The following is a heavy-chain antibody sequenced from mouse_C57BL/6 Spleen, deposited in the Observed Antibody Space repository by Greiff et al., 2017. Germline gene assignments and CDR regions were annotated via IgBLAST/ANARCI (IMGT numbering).Heavy chain of an antibody. CDR3: ARKLGQRIFDY. J-gene: IGHJ2*01. CDR2: IYPGSGST. D-gene: IGHD4-1*01. Sequence: QVQLQQSGVELVKPGASVKMSCKASGYTFTSYWLTWVKQRPGQGLEWIGDIYPGSGSTNYNEKFKSKATLTVDTSSSTAYMQLSSLTSEDSAVYYCARKLGQRIFDYWGQGTTLTVSS. CDR1: GYTFTSYW. V-gene: IGHV1-55*01.